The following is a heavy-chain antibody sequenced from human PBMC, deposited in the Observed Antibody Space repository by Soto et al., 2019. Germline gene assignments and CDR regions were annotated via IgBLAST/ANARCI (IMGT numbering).Heavy chain of an antibody. V-gene: IGHV3-23*01. Sequence: EVQLLESGGGLEQRGGSLRLSCAASGYTFKNYAMSWVRQAPGKGLEWVSGISGSGGRTFYADSVRGRFTISRDNSRKTLFWKRESLRAEDTALYYGAKEGEFVFLRGYYYSGGQEPLVPVPS. J-gene: IGHJ5*01. CDR3: AKEGEFVFLRGYYYS. CDR1: GYTFKNYA. CDR2: ISGSGGRT. D-gene: IGHD3-3*01.